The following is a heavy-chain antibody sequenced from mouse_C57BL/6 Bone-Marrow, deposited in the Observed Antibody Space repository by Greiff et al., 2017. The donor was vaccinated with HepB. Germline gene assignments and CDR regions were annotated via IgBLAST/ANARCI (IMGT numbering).Heavy chain of an antibody. CDR1: GFSLSTFGMG. CDR2: IWWDDDK. D-gene: IGHD1-1*01. Sequence: QVTLKVCGPGILQPSQTLSLTCSFSGFSLSTFGMGVGWIRQPSGKGLEWLAHIWWDDDKYYNPALKSRLTISKDTYKNQVFLKIANVDTADTATYYCARSITTVVPHWYFDVWGTGTTVTVSS. V-gene: IGHV8-8*01. J-gene: IGHJ1*03. CDR3: ARSITTVVPHWYFDV.